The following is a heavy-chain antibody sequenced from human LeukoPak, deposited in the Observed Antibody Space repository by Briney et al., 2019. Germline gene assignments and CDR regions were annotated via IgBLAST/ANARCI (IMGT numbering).Heavy chain of an antibody. V-gene: IGHV3-21*01. D-gene: IGHD2-2*01. J-gene: IGHJ4*02. Sequence: GGFLRLSCAASGFTFSSYSMNWVRQAPGKGLEWVSSISSSSSYIYYADSVKGRFTISRDNAKNSLYLQMNSLRAEDTAVYYCARDPGYCSSTSCYTGDDYWGQGTLVTVSS. CDR3: ARDPGYCSSTSCYTGDDY. CDR2: ISSSSSYI. CDR1: GFTFSSYS.